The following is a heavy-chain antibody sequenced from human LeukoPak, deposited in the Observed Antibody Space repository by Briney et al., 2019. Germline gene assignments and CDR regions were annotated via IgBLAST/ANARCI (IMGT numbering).Heavy chain of an antibody. V-gene: IGHV4-34*01. CDR3: ARGGLSHYYGSASFDY. CDR2: INHSGRT. D-gene: IGHD3-10*01. Sequence: GSLRLSCAASGFTFSSYAMSWVRQAPGKGLEWIGEINHSGRTNYKPSLKSRVTISEDTSKNQFSLKVSSVTAADTAVYYCARGGLSHYYGSASFDYWGQGTLVIVSS. J-gene: IGHJ4*02. CDR1: GFTFSSYA.